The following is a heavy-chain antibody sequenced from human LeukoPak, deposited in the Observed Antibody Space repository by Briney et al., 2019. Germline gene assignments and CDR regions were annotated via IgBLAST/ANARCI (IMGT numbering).Heavy chain of an antibody. Sequence: GGSLRLSCAASGFTFDDYGMNWVRQAPGKGLEWVSGITWNGDNTRYADSVKGRFTISRDNAKNSLFLQMNSLRAEDTAFYYCARAPHAFDIWGQGTMVTVSS. V-gene: IGHV3-20*04. CDR2: ITWNGDNT. CDR1: GFTFDDYG. CDR3: ARAPHAFDI. J-gene: IGHJ3*02.